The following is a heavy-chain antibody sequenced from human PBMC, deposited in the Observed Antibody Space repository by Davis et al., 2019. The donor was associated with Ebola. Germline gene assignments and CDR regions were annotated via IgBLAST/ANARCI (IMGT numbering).Heavy chain of an antibody. J-gene: IGHJ4*02. CDR3: ATTWAGTGYY. CDR1: GFTFTTYC. V-gene: IGHV3-74*01. D-gene: IGHD6-19*01. CDR2: INSGGSST. Sequence: GESLKISCAASGFTFTTYCMHWVRRAPGKGLVWVSRINSGGSSTTYADSVKGRFTISRDDAKNTLYLQLNNLRAEDKAVYYCATTWAGTGYYWGQGTLVTVSS.